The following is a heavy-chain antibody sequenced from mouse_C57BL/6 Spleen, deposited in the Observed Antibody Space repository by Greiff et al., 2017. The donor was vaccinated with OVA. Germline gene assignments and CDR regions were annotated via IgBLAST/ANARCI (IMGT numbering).Heavy chain of an antibody. CDR3: TRGGWLPLDV. Sequence: VKLVESGAELVRPGASVTLSCKASGYTFTDYEMHWVKQTPVHGLEWIGAIDPETGGTAYNQKFKGKAILTADKSSSTAYMELRSLTSEDSAVYYCTRGGWLPLDVWGTGTTVTVSS. J-gene: IGHJ1*03. D-gene: IGHD2-2*01. CDR2: IDPETGGT. V-gene: IGHV1-15*01. CDR1: GYTFTDYE.